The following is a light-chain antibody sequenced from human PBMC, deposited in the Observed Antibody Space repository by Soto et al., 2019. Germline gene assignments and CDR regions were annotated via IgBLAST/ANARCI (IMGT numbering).Light chain of an antibody. V-gene: IGKV4-1*01. J-gene: IGKJ4*01. CDR3: QQYYSIPPT. CDR2: WAS. Sequence: DIVMTQSPDYLAVSLGERATINCKSSQSLLYSSNNKNYLTWYQHKPGQPPKLLIYWASTRKSGVPDRFSGSGSGTDFTLTISSLQAEDVAVYYCQQYYSIPPTFGGGTKVEIK. CDR1: QSLLYSSNNKNY.